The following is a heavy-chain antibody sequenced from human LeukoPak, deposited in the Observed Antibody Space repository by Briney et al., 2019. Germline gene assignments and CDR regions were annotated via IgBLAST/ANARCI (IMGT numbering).Heavy chain of an antibody. CDR2: IYYDGSNI. Sequence: GGSLRLSCAASEFTFTTYGMHWVRQAPGKGLEWVAFIYYDGSNIYYADHVKGRFTISRDISKNTLYLQMDSLRAEDTAIYYCARDWKTNSFDYWGQGTLVTVSS. CDR3: ARDWKTNSFDY. D-gene: IGHD1-1*01. V-gene: IGHV3-33*01. CDR1: EFTFTTYG. J-gene: IGHJ4*02.